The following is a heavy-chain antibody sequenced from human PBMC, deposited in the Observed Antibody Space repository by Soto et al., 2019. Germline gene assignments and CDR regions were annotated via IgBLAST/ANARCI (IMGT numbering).Heavy chain of an antibody. D-gene: IGHD6-13*01. CDR3: ARYSSSWYGIS. CDR1: GGSFSGYY. Sequence: SETLSLTCAVYGGSFSGYYWSWIRQPPGKGLEWIGEINHSGSTNYNPSLKSRVTISVDTSKNQFSLKLSSVTAADTAVYYCARYSSSWYGISWGQGTLVTVSS. V-gene: IGHV4-34*01. J-gene: IGHJ4*02. CDR2: INHSGST.